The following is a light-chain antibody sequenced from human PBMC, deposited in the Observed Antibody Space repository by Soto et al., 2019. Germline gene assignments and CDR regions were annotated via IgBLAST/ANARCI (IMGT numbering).Light chain of an antibody. J-gene: IGKJ1*01. Sequence: DIQMTQSPSTLSASVGDRVTITCRASQSISSWLAWYKQKPGKAPKLLIYKASSLQSGVPSRFSGSGSGTEFPLTISSMKPDDSATYYCQQYNSYWTFGQGTKVDIK. CDR1: QSISSW. V-gene: IGKV1-5*03. CDR2: KAS. CDR3: QQYNSYWT.